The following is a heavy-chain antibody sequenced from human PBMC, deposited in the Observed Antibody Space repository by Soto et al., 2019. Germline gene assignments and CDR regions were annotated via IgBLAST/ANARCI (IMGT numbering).Heavy chain of an antibody. D-gene: IGHD5-12*01. CDR2: IYYSGST. CDR3: ATRDGYNSGGEY. Sequence: SETLSLTCTVSGGSISSGGYYWSWIRPHPGKGLEWIGYIYYSGSTYYNPSLKSRVTISVDTSKNQFSLKLSSVTAADTAVYYCATRDGYNSGGEYWGQGTLVTVSS. CDR1: GGSISSGGYY. J-gene: IGHJ4*02. V-gene: IGHV4-31*03.